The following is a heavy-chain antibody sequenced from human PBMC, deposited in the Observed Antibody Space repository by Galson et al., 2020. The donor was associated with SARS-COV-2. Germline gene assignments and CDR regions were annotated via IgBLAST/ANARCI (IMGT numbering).Heavy chain of an antibody. J-gene: IGHJ4*02. D-gene: IGHD3-3*02. CDR1: RFTFSTYA. CDR3: ARDIFGLTTADFDS. CDR2: ISYDGSHK. V-gene: IGHV3-30*04. Sequence: LSLTCAASRFTFSTYAMHRVRQAPGKGLEWVAVISYDGSHKYYADSVKGRFTISRDNSKNTLYLQMNSLRSEDTAVYYCARDIFGLTTADFDSWGQGTLVTVSS.